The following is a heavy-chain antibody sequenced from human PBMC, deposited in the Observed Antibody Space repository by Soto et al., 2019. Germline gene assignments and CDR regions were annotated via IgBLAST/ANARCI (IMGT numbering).Heavy chain of an antibody. CDR2: ISHDGSSQ. Sequence: QMQLEESGGGVAQPGRSPRLSCAASGFSFNTYVMHWVRQAPGKGLEWVAGISHDGSSQHYAGSVKGRFTISRDNSRSTLNLEMNSLTDEDTAVYHCATEDESSGHAGTFHHWGQGTLVTVSS. CDR1: GFSFNTYV. V-gene: IGHV3-30-3*01. J-gene: IGHJ1*01. D-gene: IGHD3-22*01. CDR3: ATEDESSGHAGTFHH.